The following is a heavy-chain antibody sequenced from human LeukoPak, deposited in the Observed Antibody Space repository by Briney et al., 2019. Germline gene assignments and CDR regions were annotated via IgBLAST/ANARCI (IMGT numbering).Heavy chain of an antibody. V-gene: IGHV3-48*04. D-gene: IGHD6-19*01. CDR3: ARPRSSGWYHDY. Sequence: GGSLRLSCAASGFTYSSYSMNWVRQAPGKGLEWVSYISSSNTTIYNADSVKGRFTISRDNAKNSLYLQMNSLRAEDTAVYYCARPRSSGWYHDYWGQGTLVTVSS. J-gene: IGHJ4*02. CDR1: GFTYSSYS. CDR2: ISSSNTTI.